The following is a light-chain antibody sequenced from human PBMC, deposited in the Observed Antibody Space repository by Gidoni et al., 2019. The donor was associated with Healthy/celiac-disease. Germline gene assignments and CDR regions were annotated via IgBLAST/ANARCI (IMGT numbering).Light chain of an antibody. CDR2: GDS. J-gene: IGLJ3*02. CDR1: SSDIGAVYD. V-gene: IGLV1-40*01. Sequence: QSVLTQPPSVSGAPGQRVTISCTGSSSDIGAVYDVHWYQQLPGTAPKLIIYGDSNRPSGVPDRFSGSKSGTSASLTITGLQAEDEADYYCKSYASSLSGCVFGGGTKLTVL. CDR3: KSYASSLSGCV.